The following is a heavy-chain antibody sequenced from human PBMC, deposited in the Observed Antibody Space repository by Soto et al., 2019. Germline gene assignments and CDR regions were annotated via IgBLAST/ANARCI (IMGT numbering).Heavy chain of an antibody. CDR3: ARVWGGAFDF. Sequence: QVQLQESGPGLVKPSETLSLTCTVSGGSISSYYWSWIRQPPGKGLEWIGYIYYSGSTNYNPSLKSRVPISVDTSKNQFSLKLSSVVAADTAAYYCARVWGGAFDFWGQGTMVTVSS. V-gene: IGHV4-59*01. CDR2: IYYSGST. CDR1: GGSISSYY. J-gene: IGHJ3*01. D-gene: IGHD3-10*01.